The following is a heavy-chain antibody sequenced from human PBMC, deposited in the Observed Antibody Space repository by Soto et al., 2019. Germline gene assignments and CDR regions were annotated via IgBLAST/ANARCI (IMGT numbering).Heavy chain of an antibody. CDR2: ISANFGTA. CDR3: ARDMSGSDGEYYFDY. Sequence: GASVKVSCKASGYTFTSYGISWVRQAPGQGLEWMGWISANFGTANYAQKLQGRVTITTDESTSTAYMELSSLRSEDTAVYYCARDMSGSDGEYYFDYWGQGTLVTVSS. CDR1: GYTFTSYG. V-gene: IGHV1-18*01. D-gene: IGHD1-26*01. J-gene: IGHJ4*02.